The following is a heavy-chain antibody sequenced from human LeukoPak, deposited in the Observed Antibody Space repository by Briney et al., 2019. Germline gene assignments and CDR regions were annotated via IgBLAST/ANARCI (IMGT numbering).Heavy chain of an antibody. Sequence: SETLSLTCTVSGGSISSSSYYWGWIRQPPGKGLEWIGSIYYSGSTYYNPSLKSRVTISVDTSKNQFSLKLSSVTAADTAVYYCARVSVLLEPESHSSGWYFWAPKSTGYYYYMDVWGKGTTVTISS. D-gene: IGHD6-19*01. V-gene: IGHV4-39*07. CDR3: ARVSVLLEPESHSSGWYFWAPKSTGYYYYMDV. CDR1: GGSISSSSYY. J-gene: IGHJ6*03. CDR2: IYYSGST.